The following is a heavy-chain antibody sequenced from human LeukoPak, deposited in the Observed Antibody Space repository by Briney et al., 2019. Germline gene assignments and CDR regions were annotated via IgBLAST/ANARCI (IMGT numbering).Heavy chain of an antibody. Sequence: GGSLRLSCAASGFTFSSYAMTWVRQAPGKGLEWVSSISATGGSTYYADSVKGRFTISRDNSKNTLYLQMNSLRGEDTAVYYCVRGLRELPYWGQGTLVTVSS. CDR3: VRGLRELPY. CDR1: GFTFSSYA. J-gene: IGHJ4*02. CDR2: ISATGGST. V-gene: IGHV3-23*01. D-gene: IGHD1-7*01.